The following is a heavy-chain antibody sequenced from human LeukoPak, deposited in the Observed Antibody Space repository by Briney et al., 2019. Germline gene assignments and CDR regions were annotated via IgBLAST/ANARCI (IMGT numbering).Heavy chain of an antibody. V-gene: IGHV1-46*01. D-gene: IGHD3-22*01. CDR3: ARVGITMIVVAPFDY. Sequence: ASVKVSCKVSGYTLTELSMHWVRQAPGQGLEWMGIINPSGGSTSYAQKFQGRVTMTRDTSTSTVYMELSSLRSEDTAVYYCARVGITMIVVAPFDYWGQGTLVTVSS. J-gene: IGHJ4*02. CDR1: GYTLTELS. CDR2: INPSGGST.